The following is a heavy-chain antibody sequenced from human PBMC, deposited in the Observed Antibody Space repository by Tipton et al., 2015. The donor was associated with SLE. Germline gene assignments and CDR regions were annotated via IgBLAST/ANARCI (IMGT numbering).Heavy chain of an antibody. CDR1: GFTFSAYG. CDR3: ARRDLNYFDF. J-gene: IGHJ4*02. CDR2: ISDSSDHI. V-gene: IGHV3-21*06. Sequence: SLRLSCAASGFTFSAYGMNWVRLTPGKGLEWVSSISDSSDHIYYADSVKGRFVMSRDNANNSLSLQMNNLRPEDTALYYCARRDLNYFDFWGQGTLVTVSS. D-gene: IGHD5-24*01.